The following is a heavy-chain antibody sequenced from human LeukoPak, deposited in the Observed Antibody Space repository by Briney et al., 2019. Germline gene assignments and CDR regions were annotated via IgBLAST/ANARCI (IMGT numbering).Heavy chain of an antibody. D-gene: IGHD3-22*01. Sequence: PSQTLSLTCTVSGGSISSGSYYWRWVRQPAGRGGEGIGRIYTSGSTYYNPSFKRRVTISVDTSKNQSSLTLSSVTAADTAVYYCARDPFPNYYDSSGYYFGAFDIWGQGTMVTVSS. J-gene: IGHJ3*02. CDR3: ARDPFPNYYDSSGYYFGAFDI. V-gene: IGHV4-61*02. CDR1: GGSISSGSYY. CDR2: IYTSGST.